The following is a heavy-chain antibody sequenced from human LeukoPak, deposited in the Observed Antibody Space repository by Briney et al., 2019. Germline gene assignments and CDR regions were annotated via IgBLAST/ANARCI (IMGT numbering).Heavy chain of an antibody. Sequence: GGSLRLSCAASGFTFSSYSMNWVRQAPGKGLEWVSYISSSSSTIYYADSVKGRFTISRDNAKNSLYLQMNSLRAEDTALYYCAKGIHDSSGPFDYWGQGTLVTVSS. CDR1: GFTFSSYS. J-gene: IGHJ4*02. D-gene: IGHD3-22*01. V-gene: IGHV3-48*01. CDR3: AKGIHDSSGPFDY. CDR2: ISSSSSTI.